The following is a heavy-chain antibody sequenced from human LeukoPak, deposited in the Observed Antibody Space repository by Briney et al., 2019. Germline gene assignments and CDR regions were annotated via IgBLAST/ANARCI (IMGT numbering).Heavy chain of an antibody. D-gene: IGHD6-13*01. CDR2: ISYSDST. V-gene: IGHV4-59*01. Sequence: SETLSLTCTVSGGSISSGYWSWNRQPPGKGLEWIGYISYSDSTRYSPSLKSRVTMSTDTSMNQFSLKVTSVTAADTAVYYCARGSSRFDCWGQGTLVTVSS. CDR3: ARGSSRFDC. J-gene: IGHJ4*02. CDR1: GGSISSGY.